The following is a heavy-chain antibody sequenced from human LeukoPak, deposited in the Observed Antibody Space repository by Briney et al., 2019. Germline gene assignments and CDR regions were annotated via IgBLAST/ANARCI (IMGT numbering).Heavy chain of an antibody. D-gene: IGHD3-9*01. CDR2: IIPIFGTA. J-gene: IGHJ4*02. CDR3: ARDGVTGLANFDY. V-gene: IGHV1-69*13. CDR1: GGTFSSYA. Sequence: SVKVSCKASGGTFSSYAISWVRQAPGQGLEWMGGIIPIFGTANYAQKFQGRVTITADESTSTAYVELSSLRSDDTAVYYCARDGVTGLANFDYWGQGTLVAVSS.